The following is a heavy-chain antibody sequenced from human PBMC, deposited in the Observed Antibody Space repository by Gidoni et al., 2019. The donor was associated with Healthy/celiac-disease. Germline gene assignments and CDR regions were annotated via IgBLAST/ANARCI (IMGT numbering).Heavy chain of an antibody. V-gene: IGHV3-30*03. D-gene: IGHD3-9*01. CDR2: ISYDGSNK. J-gene: IGHJ3*02. CDR3: ASTGQYFFDAFDI. Sequence: VQLVESGGGVVQPGRSLRLSCAASGFTFSSYGMHWVRQAPGKGLEWVAVISYDGSNKYYADSVKGRFTISRDNSKNTLYLQMNSLRAEDTAVYYCASTGQYFFDAFDIWGQGTMVTVSS. CDR1: GFTFSSYG.